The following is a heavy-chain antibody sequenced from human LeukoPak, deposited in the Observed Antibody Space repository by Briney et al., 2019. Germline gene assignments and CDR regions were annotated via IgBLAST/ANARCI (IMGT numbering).Heavy chain of an antibody. J-gene: IGHJ6*02. Sequence: ASVKVSCKASGYTFTGYYMHWVRQAPGQGLEWMGWINPNSGGTNHAQKLQGRVTMTTDTSTSTAYMELRSLRSDDTAVYYCARVMHWDKVMARGRGMDVWGQGTTVTVSS. V-gene: IGHV1-2*02. CDR2: INPNSGGT. CDR3: ARVMHWDKVMARGRGMDV. CDR1: GYTFTGYY. D-gene: IGHD5-18*01.